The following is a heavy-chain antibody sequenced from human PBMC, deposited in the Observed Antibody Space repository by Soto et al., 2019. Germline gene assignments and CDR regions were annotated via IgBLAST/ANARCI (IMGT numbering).Heavy chain of an antibody. V-gene: IGHV4-30-4*01. J-gene: IGHJ6*02. Sequence: SETLSLTCTVSGGSISSGDYYWSWIRQPPGKGLEWIGYIYYSGSTYYNPSLKSRVTISVDTSKNQFSLKLSSVTAADTAVYYCASAAAGTIEDYYYYGMDVWGQGTTVTVSS. CDR1: GGSISSGDYY. D-gene: IGHD6-13*01. CDR2: IYYSGST. CDR3: ASAAAGTIEDYYYYGMDV.